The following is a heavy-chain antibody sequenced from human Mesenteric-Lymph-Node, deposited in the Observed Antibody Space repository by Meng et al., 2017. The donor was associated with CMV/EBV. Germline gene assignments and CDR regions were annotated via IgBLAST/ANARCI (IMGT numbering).Heavy chain of an antibody. V-gene: IGHV4-59*01. CDR1: GGPISSYY. Sequence: GSLRLSCTVSGGPISSYYWSWIRQPPGKGLEWIGYIYYSAITSYNPSLKSRVTISLDTSKNQLSLKLTSVTAADTAVYYCARVRALEKGYYYYGMDVWGQGTTVTVSS. J-gene: IGHJ6*02. CDR2: IYYSAIT. CDR3: ARVRALEKGYYYYGMDV.